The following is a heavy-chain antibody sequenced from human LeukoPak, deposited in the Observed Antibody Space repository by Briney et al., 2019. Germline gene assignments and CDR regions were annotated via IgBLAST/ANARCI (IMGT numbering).Heavy chain of an antibody. CDR2: IGAYNGNT. Sequence: ASVEVSCKASGYTFTSYGISWVRQAPGQGLEWMGWIGAYNGNTNYAQKLQGRVTMTTDTSTSTAYMELRSLRSDDTAVYYCARCTGGGSCYGVRYWGQGTLVTVSS. CDR3: ARCTGGGSCYGVRY. J-gene: IGHJ4*02. D-gene: IGHD2-15*01. CDR1: GYTFTSYG. V-gene: IGHV1-18*01.